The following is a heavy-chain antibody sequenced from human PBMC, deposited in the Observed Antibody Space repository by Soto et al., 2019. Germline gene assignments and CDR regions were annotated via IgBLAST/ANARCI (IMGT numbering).Heavy chain of an antibody. J-gene: IGHJ5*02. CDR1: GGSISSGDYY. D-gene: IGHD3-16*01. Sequence: QVQLQESGPGLVKPSQTLSLTCTVSGGSISSGDYYWSWIRQPPGKGLEWIGFIYYSGGTYYKPSLKSRVTISVDTSKNKFSLNLSPVTAADTAVYYCARASTGELWVYANWFDPWGPGTLVTVSS. V-gene: IGHV4-30-4*01. CDR2: IYYSGGT. CDR3: ARASTGELWVYANWFDP.